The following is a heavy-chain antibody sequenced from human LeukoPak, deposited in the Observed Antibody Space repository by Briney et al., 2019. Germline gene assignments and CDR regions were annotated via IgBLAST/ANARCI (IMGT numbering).Heavy chain of an antibody. D-gene: IGHD5-18*01. Sequence: KPSETLSLTCTVSGGSISSSSYYWGWIRQPPGKGLEWIGSIYYSGSTYYNPSLKSRVTISVDTSKNQFSLKLSSVTAADTAVYYCARHIGYSYGPYFDYWGQGTLVTVSS. CDR2: IYYSGST. CDR1: GGSISSSSYY. V-gene: IGHV4-39*01. J-gene: IGHJ4*02. CDR3: ARHIGYSYGPYFDY.